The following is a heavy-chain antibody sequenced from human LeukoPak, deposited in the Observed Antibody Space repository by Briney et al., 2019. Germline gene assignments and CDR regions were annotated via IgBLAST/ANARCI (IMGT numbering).Heavy chain of an antibody. Sequence: SETLSLTCGVSGYAISSNNWWGWIRQPPGKGLEWIGYIHYSGSAYYNPSLKSRVTISVDTSKNQFSLKLSSVTAADTAVYYCASDGGSWGQGTLVTVSS. CDR1: GYAISSNNW. CDR3: ASDGGS. V-gene: IGHV4-28*03. CDR2: IHYSGSA. D-gene: IGHD2-15*01. J-gene: IGHJ5*02.